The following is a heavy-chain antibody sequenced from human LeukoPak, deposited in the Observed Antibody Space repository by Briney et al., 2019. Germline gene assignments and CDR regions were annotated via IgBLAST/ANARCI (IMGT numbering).Heavy chain of an antibody. J-gene: IGHJ6*02. D-gene: IGHD3-22*01. CDR3: AKDTYYYDSSGYPVNGMDV. V-gene: IGHV3-30-3*01. Sequence: GRSLRLSCAASGVTLSYYNMHWVRQALGKGLEWVALISYDGSNKYYADSVKGRFLISRDNSKNTLYLQMNSLRAEDTAVYYCAKDTYYYDSSGYPVNGMDVWGQGTTVTVSS. CDR2: ISYDGSNK. CDR1: GVTLSYYN.